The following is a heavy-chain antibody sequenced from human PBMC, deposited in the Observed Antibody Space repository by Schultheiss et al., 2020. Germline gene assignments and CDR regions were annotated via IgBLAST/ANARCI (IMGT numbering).Heavy chain of an antibody. J-gene: IGHJ6*02. Sequence: SQTLSLTCAVSGGSISSSNWWSWVRQPPGKGLEWIGSIYYSGSTYYNPSLKSRVTISVDTSKNQFSLKLSSVTAADTAVYYCASITLVAVWGQGTTVTVSS. CDR2: IYYSGST. V-gene: IGHV4-39*01. CDR1: GGSISSSNW. CDR3: ASITLVAV.